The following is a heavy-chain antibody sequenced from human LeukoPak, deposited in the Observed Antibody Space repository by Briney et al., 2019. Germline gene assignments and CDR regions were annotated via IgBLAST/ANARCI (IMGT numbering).Heavy chain of an antibody. D-gene: IGHD3-22*01. CDR2: ISSSSSYI. CDR1: GFTFSSYS. J-gene: IGHJ4*02. Sequence: PGGSLRLSCAASGFTFSSYSMNWVRQALRKWLEWVSSISSSSSYIYYADSVKGRFTISRDNAKNSLYLQPNRLRAADTAVYYCARDRPYYYASSGYYSPSPIDYWGQGTLVTVSS. V-gene: IGHV3-21*01. CDR3: ARDRPYYYASSGYYSPSPIDY.